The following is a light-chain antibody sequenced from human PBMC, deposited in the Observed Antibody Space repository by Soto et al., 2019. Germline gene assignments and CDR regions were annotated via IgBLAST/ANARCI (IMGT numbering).Light chain of an antibody. Sequence: QSVLTQPASVSGSPGHSITISCTGTSSDVGGYNYVSWYQQYPGKAPKLMIFDVSYRPSGVSNRFSGSESGNTASLTISGLQAEDEADYYCSSYTSSSSNVFGTGTKVTVL. CDR3: SSYTSSSSNV. CDR2: DVS. J-gene: IGLJ1*01. V-gene: IGLV2-14*01. CDR1: SSDVGGYNY.